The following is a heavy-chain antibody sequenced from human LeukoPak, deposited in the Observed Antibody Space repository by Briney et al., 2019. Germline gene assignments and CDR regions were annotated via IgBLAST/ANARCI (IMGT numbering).Heavy chain of an antibody. D-gene: IGHD3-22*01. J-gene: IGHJ3*01. CDR2: IYYSGST. V-gene: IGHV4-39*01. CDR1: GGSISSTSYY. CDR3: AKAGVRYFDSSGLYAFDF. Sequence: PSETLSLTCAVAGGSISSTSYYWAWIRQPPGKGLEWIGTIYYSGSTYHNPSLKSRVTMSVDTSRNQFSLKLSSVDAADTAVYYCAKAGVRYFDSSGLYAFDFWGQGTTVTVSS.